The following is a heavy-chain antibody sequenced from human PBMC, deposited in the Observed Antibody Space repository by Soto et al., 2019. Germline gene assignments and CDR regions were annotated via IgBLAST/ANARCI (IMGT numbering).Heavy chain of an antibody. CDR2: INHNGST. CDR1: GGSFSGYY. CDR3: AKNLPRTGRFDY. Sequence: SETLSLTCAVYGGSFSGYYWSWIRQPPGKGLEWIGEINHNGSTNYNPSLKSRVTISVDTSKNQFSLKMSSVTAADTAVYYCAKNLPRTGRFDYWGQGSLVTVSS. J-gene: IGHJ4*02. V-gene: IGHV4-34*01.